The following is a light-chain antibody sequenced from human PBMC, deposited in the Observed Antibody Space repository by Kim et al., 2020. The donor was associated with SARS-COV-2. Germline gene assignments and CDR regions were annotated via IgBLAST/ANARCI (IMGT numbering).Light chain of an antibody. V-gene: IGLV10-54*02. CDR3: NSRDSSGNHHVV. CDR1: SNIVGNQG. Sequence: QAGLTQPPSVSKGLRQTATLTCTGNSNIVGNQGAAWLLQHQGHPPKLLSYRNNNRPSGISERFSASRSGNTASLTITGAQAEDEADYYCNSRDSSGNHHVVFGGGTQLTVL. CDR2: RNN. J-gene: IGLJ2*01.